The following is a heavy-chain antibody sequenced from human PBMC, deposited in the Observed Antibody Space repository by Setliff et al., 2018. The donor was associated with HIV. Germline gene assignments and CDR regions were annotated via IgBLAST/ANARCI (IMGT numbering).Heavy chain of an antibody. V-gene: IGHV4-34*01. D-gene: IGHD6-6*01. CDR1: GGSFRGYY. CDR3: ARGRHYSSSAPFGIDF. J-gene: IGHJ4*02. Sequence: LSLTCAVYGGSFRGYYWSWIHQPPGKGLEWIGEINHSRSTNYNPSLKSRVTMSVDTPTNQFSLKVNSVTAADTAVYYCARGRHYSSSAPFGIDFWGQGTLVTVSS. CDR2: INHSRST.